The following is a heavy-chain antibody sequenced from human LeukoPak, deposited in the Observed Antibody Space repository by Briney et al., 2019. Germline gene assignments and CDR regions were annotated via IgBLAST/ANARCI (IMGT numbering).Heavy chain of an antibody. CDR2: IYYSGST. J-gene: IGHJ4*02. D-gene: IGHD5-18*01. CDR1: GGSISSYY. CDR3: ARGRRSGYSYGANDY. Sequence: PSETLSLTCTVSGGSISSYYYSWIRQPPGKGLEWIGYIYYSGSTNYNPSLKSRVTISVDTSKNQFSLKLSSVTAADTAVYYCARGRRSGYSYGANDYWGQGTLVTVSS. V-gene: IGHV4-59*01.